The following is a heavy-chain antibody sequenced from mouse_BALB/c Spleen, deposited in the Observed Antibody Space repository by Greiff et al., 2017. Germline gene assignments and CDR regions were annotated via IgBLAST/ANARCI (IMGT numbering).Heavy chain of an antibody. V-gene: IGHV14-4*02. CDR2: IDPENGDT. CDR3: NARTTVDYAMDY. D-gene: IGHD1-1*01. J-gene: IGHJ4*01. Sequence: VQLQQSGAELVRSGASVKLSCTASGFNIKDYYMHWVKQRPEQGLEWIGWIDPENGDTEYAPKFQGKATMTADTSSNTAYLQLSSLTSEDTAVYYCNARTTVDYAMDYWGQGTSVTVSS. CDR1: GFNIKDYY.